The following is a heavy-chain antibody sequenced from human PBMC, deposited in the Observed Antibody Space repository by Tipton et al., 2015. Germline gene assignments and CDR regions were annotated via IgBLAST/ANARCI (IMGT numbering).Heavy chain of an antibody. V-gene: IGHV3-48*03. Sequence: SLRLSCAASGFTFSSYWMSWVRQAPGKGLEWVSYISSSGSTIYCADSVKGRFTISRDNAKNSLYLQMNSLRAEDTAVYYCAREGSGWYGADYWGQGTLVTVSS. CDR1: GFTFSSYW. D-gene: IGHD6-19*01. J-gene: IGHJ4*02. CDR2: ISSSGSTI. CDR3: AREGSGWYGADY.